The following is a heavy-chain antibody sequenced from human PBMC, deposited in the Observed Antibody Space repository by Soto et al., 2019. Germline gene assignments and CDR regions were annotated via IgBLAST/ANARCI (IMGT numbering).Heavy chain of an antibody. Sequence: ETLSLTCAVYGGSFSGYYWSWIRQPPGKGLEWIGEINHSGSTNYNPSLKSRVTISVDTSKNQFSLKLSSVTAADTAVYYCARDPDFWGQGTLVTVSS. J-gene: IGHJ4*02. D-gene: IGHD3-3*01. CDR2: INHSGST. CDR3: ARDPDF. CDR1: GGSFSGYY. V-gene: IGHV4-34*01.